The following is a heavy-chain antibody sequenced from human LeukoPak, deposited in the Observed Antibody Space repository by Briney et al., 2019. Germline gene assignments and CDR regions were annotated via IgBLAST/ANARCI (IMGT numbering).Heavy chain of an antibody. CDR1: GGSLSSSSYY. CDR3: ARSYGSGRTNGYPDY. V-gene: IGHV4-39*01. J-gene: IGHJ4*02. CDR2: IYYSGST. Sequence: PSETLSLTCTVSGGSLSSSSYYWGWIRPPPGKGLEWIGSIYYSGSTYYNPSLKSRVTISVDTSKNQFSLKLSSVTAADTAVYYCARSYGSGRTNGYPDYWGQGTLVTVSS. D-gene: IGHD3-10*01.